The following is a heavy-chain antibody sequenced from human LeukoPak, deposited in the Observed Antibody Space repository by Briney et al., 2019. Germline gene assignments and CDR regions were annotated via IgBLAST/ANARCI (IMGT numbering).Heavy chain of an antibody. Sequence: GGSLRPSCAASGFTFDEYGMSWVRQAQGKGLEWVSGISLNGGATGYADSVKGRFTISRDNGKNSLYLQMNSLRAEDTALYYCVQSITMFIGWGQGTLVTVSS. CDR1: GFTFDEYG. V-gene: IGHV3-20*04. D-gene: IGHD3-10*02. J-gene: IGHJ4*02. CDR2: ISLNGGAT. CDR3: VQSITMFIG.